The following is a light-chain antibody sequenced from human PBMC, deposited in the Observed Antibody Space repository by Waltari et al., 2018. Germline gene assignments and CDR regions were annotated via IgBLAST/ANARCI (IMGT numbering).Light chain of an antibody. CDR3: QSFDNYVSGGTV. CDR2: GNT. V-gene: IGLV1-40*01. CDR1: SSNSGAAQY. J-gene: IGLJ3*02. Sequence: SVLTQPPSVSASPGQRVTISCTGSSSNSGAAQYVPWYQPLPGTAPKPLTYGNTNRPSGVPDRFSGSKSGTSASLAITGLQAEDEADYFCQSFDNYVSGGTVFGGGTKLAVL.